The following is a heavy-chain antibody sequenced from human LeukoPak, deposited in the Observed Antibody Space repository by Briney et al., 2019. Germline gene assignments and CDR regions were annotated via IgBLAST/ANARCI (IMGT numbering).Heavy chain of an antibody. D-gene: IGHD6-13*01. CDR2: IYYSGST. J-gene: IGHJ3*02. CDR1: GGSISSGGYY. V-gene: IGHV4-31*03. CDR3: ARGTGRAAAGTRAFDI. Sequence: PSQTLSLTCTVSGGSISSGGYYWSWIRQHPGKGLEWIGYIYYSGSTYYNPSLKSRVTISVDTSKNQFSLKLSSVTAAGTAVYYCARGTGRAAAGTRAFDIWGQGTMVTVSS.